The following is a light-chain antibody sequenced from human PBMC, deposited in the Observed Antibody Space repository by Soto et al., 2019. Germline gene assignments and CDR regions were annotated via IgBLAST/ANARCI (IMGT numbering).Light chain of an antibody. CDR2: GAS. Sequence: EIVLTQSPGTLSLSPGQRATLSCRASQSVSSNYLAWYQHKTGQAPRLLIYGASSRATGIPDRFSGSGSGTDFTLTVSRMEPEDFAVYYCQQYRSSPRTFGQGTQVEIK. CDR3: QQYRSSPRT. CDR1: QSVSSNY. J-gene: IGKJ1*01. V-gene: IGKV3-20*01.